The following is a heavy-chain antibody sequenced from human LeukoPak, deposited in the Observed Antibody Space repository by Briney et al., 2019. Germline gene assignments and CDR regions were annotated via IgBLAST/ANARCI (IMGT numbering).Heavy chain of an antibody. Sequence: SETLSLTCAVYGGSFSGYYWSWIRQPPGKGLEWIGEINHSGSTNYNPSLKSRVTISVDTSKNQFSLKLSSVTAADTAVYYCARVSGRYFDLWGRGTLVTVS. CDR1: GGSFSGYY. D-gene: IGHD2/OR15-2a*01. J-gene: IGHJ2*01. V-gene: IGHV4-34*01. CDR3: ARVSGRYFDL. CDR2: INHSGST.